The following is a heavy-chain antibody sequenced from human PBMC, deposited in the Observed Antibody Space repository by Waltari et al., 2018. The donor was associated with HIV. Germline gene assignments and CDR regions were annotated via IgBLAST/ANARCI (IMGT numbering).Heavy chain of an antibody. Sequence: QVQLQQWGAGLLKPSETLSLPCAVYGGSFRAYYWSWIRQPPGKGLEWIGEINHSGSTNYNPSLKSRVTISVDTSKNQFSLKLSSVTAADTAVYYCAISGAGVTSDYWGQGTLVTVSS. CDR3: AISGAGVTSDY. V-gene: IGHV4-34*01. CDR1: GGSFRAYY. D-gene: IGHD4-17*01. J-gene: IGHJ4*02. CDR2: INHSGST.